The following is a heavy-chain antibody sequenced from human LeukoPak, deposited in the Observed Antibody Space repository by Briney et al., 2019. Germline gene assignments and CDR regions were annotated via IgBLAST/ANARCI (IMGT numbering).Heavy chain of an antibody. V-gene: IGHV3-74*01. J-gene: IGHJ4*02. CDR1: GLHR. D-gene: IGHD2/OR15-2a*01. CDR2: INSDGRWT. Sequence: PGGSLRLSCAASGLHRMHWVRQAPGKGLVWVSHINSDGRWTSYAESVKGRFTISKDNAKNTVYRQMNNLRAEDTAVYYCVSFYETYWGRGTLVTVSS. CDR3: VSFYETY.